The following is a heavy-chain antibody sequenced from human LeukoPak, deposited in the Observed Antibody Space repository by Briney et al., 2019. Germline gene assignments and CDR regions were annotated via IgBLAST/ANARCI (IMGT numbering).Heavy chain of an antibody. D-gene: IGHD3-22*01. CDR2: ITPNSGGT. Sequence: GASVKVSCKASGYTFTAYYMHWVRQAPGQGLEWMGWITPNSGGTKYAQRFQGRVTMTRDTSISTAYMELSGLRSDDTAVYYCARRYYYDSSGYYGYYYYMDVWGKGTTVTVSS. CDR3: ARRYYYDSSGYYGYYYYMDV. CDR1: GYTFTAYY. J-gene: IGHJ6*03. V-gene: IGHV1-2*02.